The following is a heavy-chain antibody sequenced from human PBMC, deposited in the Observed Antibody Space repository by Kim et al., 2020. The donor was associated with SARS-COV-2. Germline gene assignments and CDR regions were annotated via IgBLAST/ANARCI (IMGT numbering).Heavy chain of an antibody. CDR2: N. CDR3: ARGSGSYYDY. D-gene: IGHD1-26*01. J-gene: IGHJ4*02. V-gene: IGHV6-1*01. Sequence: NDYVVSVKSQITINPDTSKNQFSLQLNSVTPEDTAVYYCARGSGSYYDYWGQGTLVTVSS.